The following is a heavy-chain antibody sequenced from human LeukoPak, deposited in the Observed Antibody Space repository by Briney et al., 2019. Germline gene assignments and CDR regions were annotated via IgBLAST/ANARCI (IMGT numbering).Heavy chain of an antibody. CDR2: INHSGNT. J-gene: IGHJ4*02. Sequence: SETLSLTCAVSGGSFIGYHWNWIRQPPGKGLEWIGEINHSGNTNYNPSLKSRVTISIDTSENQFSLELRSLTAAGTAVYYCARDPTTVVTTPYYFDDWGQGTLVTVSS. CDR1: GGSFIGYH. CDR3: ARDPTTVVTTPYYFDD. D-gene: IGHD4-23*01. V-gene: IGHV4-34*01.